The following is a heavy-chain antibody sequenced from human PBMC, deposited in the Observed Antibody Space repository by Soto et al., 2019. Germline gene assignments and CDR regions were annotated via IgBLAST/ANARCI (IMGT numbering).Heavy chain of an antibody. Sequence: EVQLVQSEAEVKRTGESLRISCQGSGYTFSNQWIAWVRQMPGKGLEWMGLTHPGNSESSYSPSIQGQVTMSVDKSINTAFLQWSSLKASDSAMYYCATHTSTGYWDCWGQGTLVTVSS. J-gene: IGHJ4*02. D-gene: IGHD6-13*01. CDR2: THPGNSES. CDR3: ATHTSTGYWDC. V-gene: IGHV5-51*03. CDR1: GYTFSNQW.